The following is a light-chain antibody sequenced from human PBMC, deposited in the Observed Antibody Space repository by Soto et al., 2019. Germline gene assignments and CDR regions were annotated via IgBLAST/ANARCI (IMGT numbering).Light chain of an antibody. CDR3: QQYGSSPPYT. J-gene: IGKJ2*01. V-gene: IGKV3-20*01. CDR2: DAS. Sequence: ETVLTQSPATLSLSPGERATLSCRASQSVSSYLAWYQQKPGQAPRLLIYDASNRATGIPARFSGSGSGTDFTLTISRVEPEDFAVYYCQQYGSSPPYTFGQGTKLEIK. CDR1: QSVSSY.